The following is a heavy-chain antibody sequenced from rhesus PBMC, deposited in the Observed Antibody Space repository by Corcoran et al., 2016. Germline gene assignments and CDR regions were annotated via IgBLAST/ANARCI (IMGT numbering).Heavy chain of an antibody. CDR1: GFSLSTSGMG. J-gene: IGHJ3*01. D-gene: IGHD6-25*01. CDR3: ARRRGGSWNAFDF. V-gene: IGHV2-1*01. Sequence: QVTLKESGPALVKPTQTLTLPCTFSGFSLSTSGMGVGWIRQPPRKTLEWLAHIDWDGDKGYSTSLKSRLTISKDTSKNQVVLTMTNMDPVDTATYYCARRRGGSWNAFDFWGQGLRVTVSS. CDR2: IDWDGDK.